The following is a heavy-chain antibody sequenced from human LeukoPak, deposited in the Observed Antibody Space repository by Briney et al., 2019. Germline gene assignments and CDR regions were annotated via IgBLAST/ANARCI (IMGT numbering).Heavy chain of an antibody. Sequence: SETLSLTCTVSGGSISSEYWSWIRQPPGKGREWVGYIYDSGGTNSKPSLKSRVTISVDTSKNQSSLKLSSVTAADTAVYYCARHLYYYYALDVWGQGTTVTVSS. J-gene: IGHJ6*02. V-gene: IGHV4-59*08. CDR1: GGSISSEY. CDR3: ARHLYYYYALDV. CDR2: IYDSGGT.